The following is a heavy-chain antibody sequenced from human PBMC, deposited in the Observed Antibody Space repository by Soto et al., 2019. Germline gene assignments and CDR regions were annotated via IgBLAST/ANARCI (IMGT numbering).Heavy chain of an antibody. Sequence: KASETLSLTCTVSGGSVSSGSYYWSWIRQPPGKGLEWIGYIYYSGSTNYNPSLKSRVTISVDTSKNQFSLKLSSVTAADTAVYYCARAGYSSSWSFDYYYYGMDVWGQGTTVTVSS. J-gene: IGHJ6*02. V-gene: IGHV4-61*01. CDR3: ARAGYSSSWSFDYYYYGMDV. CDR1: GGSVSSGSYY. CDR2: IYYSGST. D-gene: IGHD6-13*01.